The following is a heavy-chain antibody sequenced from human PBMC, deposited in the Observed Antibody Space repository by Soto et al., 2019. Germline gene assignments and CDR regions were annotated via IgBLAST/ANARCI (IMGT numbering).Heavy chain of an antibody. D-gene: IGHD3-22*01. V-gene: IGHV5-51*01. CDR3: ARQYYYDSSGYYNFDY. CDR1: ADTFTSYW. J-gene: IGHJ4*02. Sequence: ESLKISCQASADTFTSYWIGWVRQMPGKGLEWMGIIYPGDSDTRYSPSFQGQVTISADKSISTAYLQWSSLKASDTAMYYCARQYYYDSSGYYNFDYWGQGTLVTVSS. CDR2: IYPGDSDT.